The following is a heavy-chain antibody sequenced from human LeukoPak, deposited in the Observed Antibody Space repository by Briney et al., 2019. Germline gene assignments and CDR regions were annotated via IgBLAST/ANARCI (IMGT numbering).Heavy chain of an antibody. CDR3: AAGILTGSDAFDI. Sequence: ASVKVSCKASGYTFTSYAMHRVRQAPGQRLEWMGWINAGNGNTKYSQKFQGRVTITRDTSASTAYMELSSLRSGDTAVYYCAAGILTGSDAFDIWGQGTMVTVSS. CDR2: INAGNGNT. D-gene: IGHD3-9*01. CDR1: GYTFTSYA. J-gene: IGHJ3*02. V-gene: IGHV1-3*01.